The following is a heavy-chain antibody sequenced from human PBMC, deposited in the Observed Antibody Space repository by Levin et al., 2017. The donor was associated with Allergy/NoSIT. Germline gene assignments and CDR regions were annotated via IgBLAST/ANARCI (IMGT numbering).Heavy chain of an antibody. V-gene: IGHV3-23*01. J-gene: IGHJ4*02. Sequence: QSGGSLRLSYAASGFTFSSYAMSWVRQAPGKGLEWVSAISGSGGSTYYADSVKGRFTISRDNSKNTLYLQMNSLRAEDTAVYYCAKAYYYDSSGDQTLDYWGQGTLVTVSS. CDR1: GFTFSSYA. CDR3: AKAYYYDSSGDQTLDY. D-gene: IGHD3-22*01. CDR2: ISGSGGST.